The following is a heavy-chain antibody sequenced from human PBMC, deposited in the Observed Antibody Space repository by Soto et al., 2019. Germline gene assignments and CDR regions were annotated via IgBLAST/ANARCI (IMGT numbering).Heavy chain of an antibody. CDR3: ARTRMIESWIDY. D-gene: IGHD2-21*01. V-gene: IGHV4-59*01. J-gene: IGHJ4*01. CDR1: GYSISTYY. CDR2: VYYSGST. Sequence: PSESLSLTCYVSGYSISTYYWSWIRQPPGKGLEWIGYVYYSGSTLYNPSLESRVTLSIDMSKRQVSLKLSSVIAADTAVYYCARTRMIESWIDYWGHGTLVTVYS.